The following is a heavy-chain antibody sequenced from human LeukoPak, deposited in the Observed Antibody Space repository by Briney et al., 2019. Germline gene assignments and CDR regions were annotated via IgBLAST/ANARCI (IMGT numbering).Heavy chain of an antibody. CDR3: AREPYSSGWYFSYYFDY. D-gene: IGHD6-19*01. CDR2: ISYDGSNK. CDR1: GFTFSSYA. Sequence: GGSLRLSCAASGFTFSSYAMHWARQAPGKGLEWVAVISYDGSNKYYADSVKGRFTISRDNSKNTLYLQMNSLRAEDTAVYYCAREPYSSGWYFSYYFDYWGQGTLVTVSS. V-gene: IGHV3-30-3*01. J-gene: IGHJ4*02.